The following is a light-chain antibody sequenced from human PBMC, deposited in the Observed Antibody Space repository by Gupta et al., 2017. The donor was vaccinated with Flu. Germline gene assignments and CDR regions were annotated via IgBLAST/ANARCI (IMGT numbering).Light chain of an antibody. V-gene: IGLV2-14*01. CDR2: EFS. CDR1: SSDVGGYNY. Sequence: QSALTQPASVSGSPGQSITISCTGTSSDVGGYNYVSWYQQHPGKAPKLMIYEFSNRPSGVSNRFPGSKSGNTASLTISGLQAEDEADYYCSSYTSSSTVVFGGGTKLTVL. CDR3: SSYTSSSTVV. J-gene: IGLJ2*01.